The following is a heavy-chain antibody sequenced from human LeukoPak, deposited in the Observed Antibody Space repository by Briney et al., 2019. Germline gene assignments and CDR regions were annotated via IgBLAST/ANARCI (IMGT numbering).Heavy chain of an antibody. V-gene: IGHV1-69*13. CDR3: ASPVKHYDTWSGYPPFDY. J-gene: IGHJ4*02. D-gene: IGHD3-3*01. CDR1: GGTFNNFA. CDR2: IIPMSGTA. Sequence: GASVKVSCKASGGTFNNFAISWVRQAPGQGLEWVGGIIPMSGTANYAQKFQGRVTITADESTSTAYMELSSLRSEDTAIYYCASPVKHYDTWSGYPPFDYWGQGTLVTVSS.